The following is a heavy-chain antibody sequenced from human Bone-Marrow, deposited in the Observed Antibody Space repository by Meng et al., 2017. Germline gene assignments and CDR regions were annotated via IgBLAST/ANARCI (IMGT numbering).Heavy chain of an antibody. CDR2: MNPNSGNT. Sequence: QVRLWPSGAEWKRLGASVKVSCKASVYTFTSYVINWVRQATGQGLEWMGWMNPNSGNTGYAQKFQGRVTMTRNTSISTAYMELSSLRSEDTAVYYCARGPSGSYPLEYFQHWGQGTLVTVSS. J-gene: IGHJ1*01. D-gene: IGHD1-26*01. CDR3: ARGPSGSYPLEYFQH. V-gene: IGHV1-8*01. CDR1: VYTFTSYV.